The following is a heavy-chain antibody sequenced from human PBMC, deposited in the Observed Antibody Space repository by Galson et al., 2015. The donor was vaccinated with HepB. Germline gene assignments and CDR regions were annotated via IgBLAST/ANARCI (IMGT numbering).Heavy chain of an antibody. J-gene: IGHJ6*02. CDR3: ARDSQGGTSCHNCNYYYYGMDV. CDR2: IIPIFGTA. Sequence: SVKVSCKASGGTFSSYAISWVRQAPGQGLEWMGGIIPIFGTANYAQKFQGRVTITADKSTSTAYMELSSLRSEDTAVYYCARDSQGGTSCHNCNYYYYGMDVWGQGTTVTVSS. D-gene: IGHD2-2*02. V-gene: IGHV1-69*06. CDR1: GGTFSSYA.